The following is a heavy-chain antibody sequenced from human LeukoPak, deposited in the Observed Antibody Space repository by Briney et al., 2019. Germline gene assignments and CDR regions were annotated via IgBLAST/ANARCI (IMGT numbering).Heavy chain of an antibody. Sequence: GGSLRLSCAASGFTFSTYWMHWVRQAPGEGLVWVSRINGDGSSIGYADSVKGRFTVSRDNSKNTFYLQMNSLRAEDTAVYYCARETSGGLGYWGQGTQVTVSS. CDR1: GFTFSTYW. J-gene: IGHJ4*02. D-gene: IGHD2-15*01. CDR3: ARETSGGLGY. V-gene: IGHV3-74*01. CDR2: INGDGSSI.